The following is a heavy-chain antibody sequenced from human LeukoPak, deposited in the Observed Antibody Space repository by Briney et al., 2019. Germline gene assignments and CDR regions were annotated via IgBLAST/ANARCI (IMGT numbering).Heavy chain of an antibody. CDR1: GGSISSYY. V-gene: IGHV4-59*01. J-gene: IGHJ4*02. CDR2: IYYSGST. Sequence: PSETLSLTCTVSGGSISSYYWSWIRQPPGKGLEWIGYIYYSGSTNYNPSLKSRVTISVDTSKNQFSLKLSSVTAADTAVYYCARGAGSHEYYFDYWGQGTLGHRLL. D-gene: IGHD3-10*01. CDR3: ARGAGSHEYYFDY.